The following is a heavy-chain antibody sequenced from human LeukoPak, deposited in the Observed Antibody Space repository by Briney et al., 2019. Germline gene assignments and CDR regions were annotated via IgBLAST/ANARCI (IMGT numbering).Heavy chain of an antibody. Sequence: GESLKISCEASGFNFNNYWVGWVRQMPGKGLEWMGIIYPGDYDTRYSPSFQGHVTISADKSISTAYLQWSSLKASDTAMYYCARHYSYYDSSGYYPYYFDYWGQGTLVTVSS. CDR2: IYPGDYDT. J-gene: IGHJ4*02. D-gene: IGHD3-22*01. V-gene: IGHV5-51*01. CDR1: GFNFNNYW. CDR3: ARHYSYYDSSGYYPYYFDY.